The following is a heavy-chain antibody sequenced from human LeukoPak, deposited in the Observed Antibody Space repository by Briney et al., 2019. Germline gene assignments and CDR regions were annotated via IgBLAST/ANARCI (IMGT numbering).Heavy chain of an antibody. CDR1: GFTFSSDG. CDR2: ITSSSSYI. V-gene: IGHV3-21*01. Sequence: PGGSLRLSCAVSGFTFSSDGMNWLRQAPGKGLEWVSSITSSSSYIYYADSVKGRFTISRDNAKNSLYLQMNSLRAEDTAVYYCVRSCSSWRGTLDYRGQETLVTVSS. J-gene: IGHJ4*02. D-gene: IGHD6-13*01. CDR3: VRSCSSWRGTLDY.